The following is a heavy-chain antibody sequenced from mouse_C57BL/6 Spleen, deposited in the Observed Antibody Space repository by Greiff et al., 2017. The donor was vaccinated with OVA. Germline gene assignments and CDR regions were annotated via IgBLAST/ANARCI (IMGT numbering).Heavy chain of an antibody. CDR3: ARDLYYGSSYWYFDV. Sequence: VQLQQSGPGLVKPSQSLSLTCSVTGYSITSGYYWNWIRQFPGNKLEWMGYISYDGSNNYNPSLKNRFSITRDTSKNQFFLKLNSVTTEDTATYYCARDLYYGSSYWYFDVWGTGTTVTVSS. J-gene: IGHJ1*03. CDR1: GYSITSGYY. V-gene: IGHV3-6*01. CDR2: ISYDGSN. D-gene: IGHD1-1*01.